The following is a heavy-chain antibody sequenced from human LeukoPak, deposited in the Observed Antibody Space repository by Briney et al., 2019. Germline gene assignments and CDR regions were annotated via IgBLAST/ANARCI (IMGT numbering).Heavy chain of an antibody. D-gene: IGHD2-2*01. CDR1: GGSISSGGYY. J-gene: IGHJ6*03. CDR2: IYYSGST. CDR3: ARDFCSSTSCYAPWRDNYYYYMDV. V-gene: IGHV4-31*03. Sequence: SETLSLTCTVSGGSISSGGYYWSWIRQHPGKGLEWIGYIYYSGSTYYNPSLESRVTISVDTSKNQFSLKLSSVTAADTAVYYCARDFCSSTSCYAPWRDNYYYYMDVWGKGTTVTVSS.